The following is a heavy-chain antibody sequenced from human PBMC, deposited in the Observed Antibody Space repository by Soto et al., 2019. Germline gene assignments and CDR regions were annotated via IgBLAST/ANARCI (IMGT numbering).Heavy chain of an antibody. J-gene: IGHJ4*02. Sequence: QVQLVQSGAEVKKPGSSVKVSCKASGGTFSSCAISWVRQAPGQGLEWMGGIIPIFGTANYAQKFQGRVTITADESTSTAYTELSSLRSEDTAVYYCSSTGYSSSPFDYWGPGTLVTVSS. V-gene: IGHV1-69*01. CDR2: IIPIFGTA. CDR1: GGTFSSCA. D-gene: IGHD6-13*01. CDR3: SSTGYSSSPFDY.